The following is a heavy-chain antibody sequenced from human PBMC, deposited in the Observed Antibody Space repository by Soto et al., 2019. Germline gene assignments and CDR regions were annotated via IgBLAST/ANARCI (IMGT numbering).Heavy chain of an antibody. J-gene: IGHJ5*02. D-gene: IGHD3-10*01. CDR2: INPYSGGA. CDR3: ARVIRGAYYNSPLDT. Sequence: GASVKVSCKASGYTFTGYFMHWVRQAPGQGLEWMGWINPYSGGADYAQSFQGRVTMTRDTSISTVYMELSRLRFDDTAVYYCARVIRGAYYNSPLDTWGQGIVVTVSS. V-gene: IGHV1-2*02. CDR1: GYTFTGYF.